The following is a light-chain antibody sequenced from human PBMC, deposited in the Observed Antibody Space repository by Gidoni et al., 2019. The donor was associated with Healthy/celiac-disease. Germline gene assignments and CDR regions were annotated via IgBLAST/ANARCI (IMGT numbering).Light chain of an antibody. CDR2: GAS. V-gene: IGKV3-20*01. J-gene: IGKJ4*01. CDR3: QQYGSSPLT. Sequence: ETVLTHPPGTLSLSPGERATLSCRASQSVSSSYLAWYQQKPGQAPRLLIYGASSRATGIPDRFSGSGSGTDFTLTISRLEPEDFAVYYCQQYGSSPLTFGGGTKVEIK. CDR1: QSVSSSY.